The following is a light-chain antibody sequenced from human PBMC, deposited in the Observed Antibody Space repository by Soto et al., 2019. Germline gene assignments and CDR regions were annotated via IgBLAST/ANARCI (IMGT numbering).Light chain of an antibody. Sequence: QSALTQPASVSGSPGQSITISCTGTSSDVGGYDYVSWYQQHPAKVPKLIIYEVSKRPSGVSHRFSGSKSGNTASLTISGLQTEDEADYYCSSYTTSSALVFGGGTKSPS. V-gene: IGLV2-14*01. J-gene: IGLJ2*01. CDR1: SSDVGGYDY. CDR3: SSYTTSSALV. CDR2: EVS.